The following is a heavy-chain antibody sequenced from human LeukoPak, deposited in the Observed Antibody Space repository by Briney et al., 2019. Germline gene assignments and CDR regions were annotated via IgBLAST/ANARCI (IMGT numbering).Heavy chain of an antibody. J-gene: IGHJ4*02. D-gene: IGHD3-10*01. CDR3: AKEGGSGSYYPLYYFDY. CDR1: GFTFDDYA. V-gene: IGHV3-9*01. Sequence: PGGSLRLSCAASGFTFDDYAMHWVRQAPGKGLEWVSGISWNSGSIGYADSVKGRFTISRDNAKNSLYLQMNSLRAEDTALYYCAKEGGSGSYYPLYYFDYWGQGTLVTVSS. CDR2: ISWNSGSI.